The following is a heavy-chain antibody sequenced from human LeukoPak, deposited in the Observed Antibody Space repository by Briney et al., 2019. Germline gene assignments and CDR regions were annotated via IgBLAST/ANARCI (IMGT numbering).Heavy chain of an antibody. Sequence: SETLSLTCSVSGYSISSGYYWGWVRQPPGKGLEWIGSIYHSGNTYYNPSLKSRVTISLDMSKNQFSLKLISVTAADTAVYYCARGGNYWPQWWFDPWGRGTLVSVSS. CDR1: GYSISSGYY. CDR3: ARGGNYWPQWWFDP. D-gene: IGHD1-26*01. J-gene: IGHJ5*02. V-gene: IGHV4-38-2*02. CDR2: IYHSGNT.